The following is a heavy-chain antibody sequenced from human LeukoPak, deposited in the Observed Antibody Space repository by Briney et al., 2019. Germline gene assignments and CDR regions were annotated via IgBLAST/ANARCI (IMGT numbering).Heavy chain of an antibody. J-gene: IGHJ4*02. CDR2: ISSGSSYI. D-gene: IGHD3-22*01. V-gene: IGHV3-21*04. CDR3: AKDRGYYDDSGYLI. CDR1: GFSFSGYS. Sequence: GGSLRLSCAASGFSFSGYSMNWVRQAPGKGLEWVSHISSGSSYIYYADSVKGRFTISRDDSRNTLYLQMNSLRVDDTAVYYCAKDRGYYDDSGYLIWGQGTLVTVSS.